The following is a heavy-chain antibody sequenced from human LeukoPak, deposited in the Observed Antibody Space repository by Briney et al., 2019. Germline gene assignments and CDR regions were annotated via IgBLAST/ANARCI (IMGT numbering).Heavy chain of an antibody. J-gene: IGHJ4*02. V-gene: IGHV4-4*09. CDR2: IYTSGTT. Sequence: SETLSLTCTVSGGSISSYYWSWIRQPPGKGLEWVGYIYTSGTTNYYPSLESRVTISVDTSKNQFSLKLSSVTAADTAVYYCARYYRRGFDHWGQGALVTVSS. D-gene: IGHD1-14*01. CDR3: ARYYRRGFDH. CDR1: GGSISSYY.